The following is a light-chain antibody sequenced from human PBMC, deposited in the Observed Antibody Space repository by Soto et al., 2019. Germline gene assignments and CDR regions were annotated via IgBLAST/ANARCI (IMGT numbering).Light chain of an antibody. V-gene: IGKV1-5*03. CDR1: QSISGW. CDR2: KAS. CDR3: QQYESYWT. Sequence: DIQMTQSPSTLSASVGDRFTITCRASQSISGWLAWYQQKPGKAPSLLIYKASTLETGVPSRFSGSGFGTELTLTISSLQPDDLATYYCQQYESYWTFGQGTRLEVK. J-gene: IGKJ5*01.